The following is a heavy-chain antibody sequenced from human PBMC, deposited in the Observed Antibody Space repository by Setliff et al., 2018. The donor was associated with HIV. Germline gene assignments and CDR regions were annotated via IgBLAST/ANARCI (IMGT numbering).Heavy chain of an antibody. CDR2: IYPGDSDT. Sequence: GESLKISCKGSGYSFTSYWIGWVRQMPGKGLEWMGIIYPGDSDTRYSPSFQGQVTISADKSLSTAYLQLISLKASDTAMYYCARQRAGELFIYFDYWGQGTLVTVSS. J-gene: IGHJ4*02. D-gene: IGHD3-10*01. CDR3: ARQRAGELFIYFDY. V-gene: IGHV5-51*01. CDR1: GYSFTSYW.